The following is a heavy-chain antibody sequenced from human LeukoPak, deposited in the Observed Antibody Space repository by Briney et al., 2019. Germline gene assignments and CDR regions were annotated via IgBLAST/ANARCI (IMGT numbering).Heavy chain of an antibody. CDR1: GDSISTYH. CDR3: ARDKRHSYGRYFDH. Sequence: NPSETVSLTCSVSGDSISTYHWNWLRKPTGKGLEWIGYMQSTGNSKYNPSLRSRVTMFVDTSKNQVALILSSVTAADTAVYYCARDKRHSYGRYFDHWGQGALVTVSS. D-gene: IGHD5-18*01. CDR2: MQSTGNS. J-gene: IGHJ4*02. V-gene: IGHV4-59*01.